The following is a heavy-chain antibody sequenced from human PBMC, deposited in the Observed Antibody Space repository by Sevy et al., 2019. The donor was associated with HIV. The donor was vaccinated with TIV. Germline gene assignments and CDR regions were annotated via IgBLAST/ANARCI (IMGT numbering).Heavy chain of an antibody. Sequence: SETLSLTCTVSGGSISSSSYYWGWIRQRPGKGLEWIRSIYYSGSTYYNPSLKSRVTISVDTSKNQFSLKLSSVTAADTAVYYCARSSPYGMDVWGQGTTVTVSS. J-gene: IGHJ6*02. CDR3: ARSSPYGMDV. CDR1: GGSISSSSYY. D-gene: IGHD6-6*01. V-gene: IGHV4-39*01. CDR2: IYYSGST.